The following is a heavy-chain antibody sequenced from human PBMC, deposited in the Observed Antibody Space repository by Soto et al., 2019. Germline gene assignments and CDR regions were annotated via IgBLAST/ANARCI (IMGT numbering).Heavy chain of an antibody. CDR1: GFTLTNEN. D-gene: IGHD2-21*01. CDR3: AKIVTRHSLVPVFDQ. CDR2: ISSRSTFI. V-gene: IGHV3-21*04. J-gene: IGHJ4*02. Sequence: EVQLVESGGGLVKPGGSLRLSCTVLGFTLTNENMNWVRQAPGKGLEWVSSISSRSTFINYADSVKGRFTISRDNAKKSLYLHMISLGSEDTAFYYCAKIVTRHSLVPVFDQWGQGALVTVSS.